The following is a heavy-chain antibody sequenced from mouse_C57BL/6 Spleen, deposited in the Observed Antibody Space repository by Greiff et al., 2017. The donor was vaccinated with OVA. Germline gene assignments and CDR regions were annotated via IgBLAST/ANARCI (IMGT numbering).Heavy chain of an antibody. V-gene: IGHV6-3*01. CDR2: IRLKSDNYAT. CDR1: GFTFSNYW. J-gene: IGHJ2*01. CDR3: TVSSHFDY. Sequence: LQQSGGGLVQPGGSMKLSCVASGFTFSNYWMNWVRQSPEKGLEWVAQIRLKSDNYATHYAESVKGRFTISRDDSKSSVYLQMNNLRAEVTGIYYCTVSSHFDYWGQGTTLTVSS.